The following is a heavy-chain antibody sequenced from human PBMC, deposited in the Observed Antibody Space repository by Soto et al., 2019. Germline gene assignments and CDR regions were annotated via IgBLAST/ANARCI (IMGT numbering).Heavy chain of an antibody. CDR3: AKAIGYCSGGSCPYGMDV. V-gene: IGHV3-23*01. D-gene: IGHD2-15*01. CDR1: GFTFSSYA. Sequence: GGSLRLSCAASGFTFSSYAMSWVRQAPGKGLEWVSAISGSGGSTYYADSVKGRFTISRDNSKNTLYLQMNSLRAEDTAVYYCAKAIGYCSGGSCPYGMDVWGQGTTATVSS. J-gene: IGHJ6*02. CDR2: ISGSGGST.